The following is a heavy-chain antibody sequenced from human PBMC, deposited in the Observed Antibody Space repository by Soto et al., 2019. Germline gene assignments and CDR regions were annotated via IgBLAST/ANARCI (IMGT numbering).Heavy chain of an antibody. V-gene: IGHV4-34*01. CDR2: INHSGST. Sequence: LSLTCAVYGGSFSGYYWSWIRQPPGKGLEWIGEINHSGSTNYNPSLKSRVTISVDTSKNQFSLKLSSVTAADTAVYYCARGQGTYGDYEYYYGMDVWGQGTTVTVSS. D-gene: IGHD4-17*01. J-gene: IGHJ6*02. CDR3: ARGQGTYGDYEYYYGMDV. CDR1: GGSFSGYY.